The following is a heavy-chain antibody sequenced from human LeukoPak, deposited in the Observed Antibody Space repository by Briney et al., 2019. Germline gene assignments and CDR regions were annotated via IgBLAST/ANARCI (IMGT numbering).Heavy chain of an antibody. J-gene: IGHJ5*02. CDR1: GGCISRYY. Sequence: SETLSLTCTVSGGCISRYYWSWIRQPPGKGREWIGYIYYSGSTNYNPSLKSRVTISVDTSKDRFSLKLSSVTAADTTVYYCARQDSSTAGDWFDPWGQGTLVTVSS. D-gene: IGHD6-13*01. CDR2: IYYSGST. CDR3: ARQDSSTAGDWFDP. V-gene: IGHV4-59*08.